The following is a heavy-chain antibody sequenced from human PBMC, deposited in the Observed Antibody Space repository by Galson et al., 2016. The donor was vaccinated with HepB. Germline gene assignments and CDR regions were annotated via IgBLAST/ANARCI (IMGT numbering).Heavy chain of an antibody. D-gene: IGHD3-10*02. V-gene: IGHV3-30*03. J-gene: IGHJ4*02. CDR1: GFIFSNYG. Sequence: SLRLSCAGSGFIFSNYGMHWVRQAPGKGLEWVAADSMDGRRNFYADSVKGRFTISRDNSNSMLFLQMRSMRADDTAVYYCARRHAECPPVGCSFDYWGQGTLVSVSS. CDR2: DSMDGRRN. CDR3: ARRHAECPPVGCSFDY.